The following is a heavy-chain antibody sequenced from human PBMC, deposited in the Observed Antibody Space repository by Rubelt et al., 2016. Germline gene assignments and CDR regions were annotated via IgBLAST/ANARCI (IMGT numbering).Heavy chain of an antibody. CDR1: GFTFSNYA. J-gene: IGHJ6*02. V-gene: IGHV3-23*01. CDR3: AKQTGNYWGGMDV. Sequence: LESGGDLVQPGGSLRLSCAASGFTFSNYAMSWVRQAPGKGLEWLSALSSTGGTTYYADSVKGRFIISRDNSKNTLYLQINSLRPDDTAVYFCAKQTGNYWGGMDVWGQGTTVTVSS. CDR2: LSSTGGTT. D-gene: IGHD1-7*01.